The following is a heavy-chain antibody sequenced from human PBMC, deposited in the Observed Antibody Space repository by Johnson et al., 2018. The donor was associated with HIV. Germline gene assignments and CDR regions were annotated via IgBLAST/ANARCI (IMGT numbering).Heavy chain of an antibody. CDR1: GFTFSSYA. CDR2: ISWNSGSI. V-gene: IGHV3-9*01. D-gene: IGHD3-10*01. J-gene: IGHJ3*02. CDR3: ARDHYGRINDAFDI. Sequence: VQLVESGGGVVQPGRSLRLSCAASGFTFSSYAMHWVRQAPGKGLEWVSGISWNSGSIGYVDSVKGRFTISRDNAKNSLYLQMNSLRAEDTAVYYCARDHYGRINDAFDIWGQGTMVTVSS.